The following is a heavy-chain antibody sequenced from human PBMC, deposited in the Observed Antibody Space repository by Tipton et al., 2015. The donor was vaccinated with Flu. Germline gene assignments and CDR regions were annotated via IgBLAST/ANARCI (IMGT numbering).Heavy chain of an antibody. CDR1: GFTVSSNY. CDR2: IYSDGST. V-gene: IGHV3-53*01. Sequence: SLRLSCAASGFTVSSNYVSWVRQAPGKGLEWVSVIYSDGSTYYIDSVKGRFTISRDNSKNMLSLEMNSLRAEDTAVYYCARGQGANPWGQGTLVTVSS. CDR3: ARGQGANP. J-gene: IGHJ5*02.